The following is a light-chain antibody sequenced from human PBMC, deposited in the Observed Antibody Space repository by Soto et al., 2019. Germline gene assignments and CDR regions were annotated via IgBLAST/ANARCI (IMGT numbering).Light chain of an antibody. Sequence: DIVMTQSPDSLAVSLGERATIRCRSSQSVLFSSNNKNYLAWYQQRPGQPPKLLLYWASTRDSGVPDRFGGSGSETDFTLTINSLQAEDVAMYFCQQYYSGVTFGQGTRLEI. CDR3: QQYYSGVT. V-gene: IGKV4-1*01. CDR1: QSVLFSSNNKNY. J-gene: IGKJ2*01. CDR2: WAS.